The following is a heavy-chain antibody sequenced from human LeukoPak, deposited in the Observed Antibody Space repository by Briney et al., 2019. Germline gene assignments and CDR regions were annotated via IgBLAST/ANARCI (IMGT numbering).Heavy chain of an antibody. CDR3: ARNRGGNSYGPSPMWF. V-gene: IGHV3-53*01. CDR1: GLPVGSIY. D-gene: IGHD5-18*01. CDR2: IYSGGST. Sequence: GGSLRLSCAASGLPVGSIYMAWVRQAPGKGLEWVSAIYSGGSTYYADSVKGRFTISRDNSKNAVYLQMNSLRAEDTAVYYCARNRGGNSYGPSPMWFWGQGTLVTVSS. J-gene: IGHJ4*02.